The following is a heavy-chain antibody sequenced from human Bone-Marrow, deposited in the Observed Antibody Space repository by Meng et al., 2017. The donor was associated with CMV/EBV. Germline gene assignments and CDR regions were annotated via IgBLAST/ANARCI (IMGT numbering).Heavy chain of an antibody. CDR3: ARAEVTAAAGTPHYYYYYYGMDP. J-gene: IGHJ6*02. CDR1: GRTFSSYA. V-gene: IGHV1-69*10. D-gene: IGHD6-13*01. Sequence: SVKVSCKASGRTFSSYAISWVRQAPGQGLEWMGGIIPILGIANYEQKFQGRVTITADKSTSTAYMELSNLRSEDTAVYYCARAEVTAAAGTPHYYYYYYGMDPWGQGTLVTVSS. CDR2: IIPILGIA.